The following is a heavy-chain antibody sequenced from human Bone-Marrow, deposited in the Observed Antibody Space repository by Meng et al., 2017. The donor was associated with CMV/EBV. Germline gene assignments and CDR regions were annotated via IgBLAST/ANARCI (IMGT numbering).Heavy chain of an antibody. CDR2: IIPILGIA. CDR3: ANLQTGRWLQFLGA. D-gene: IGHD5-24*01. J-gene: IGHJ5*02. CDR1: GGTFSSYA. Sequence: SVKVSCKASGGTFSSYAISWVRQAPGQGLEWMGGIIPILGIANYAQKFQGRVTITTDESTSTAYMELSSLRSEDTAVYYCANLQTGRWLQFLGACGQGTLVTVSS. V-gene: IGHV1-69*10.